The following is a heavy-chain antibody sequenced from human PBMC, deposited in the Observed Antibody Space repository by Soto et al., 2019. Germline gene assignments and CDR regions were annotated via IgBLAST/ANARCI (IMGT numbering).Heavy chain of an antibody. J-gene: IGHJ3*02. CDR2: ISWNSGSI. D-gene: IGHD3-10*01. CDR1: GFTFDDYA. Sequence: EVQLVESGGGLVQPGRSLRLSCAASGFTFDDYAMHWVRQAPGKGLEWVSGISWNSGSIGYEDSVKGRFTISRDNAKNSLYLQMNSLRAEDTALYYCAKDKLVRGVISAFDIWGQGTMVTVSS. V-gene: IGHV3-9*01. CDR3: AKDKLVRGVISAFDI.